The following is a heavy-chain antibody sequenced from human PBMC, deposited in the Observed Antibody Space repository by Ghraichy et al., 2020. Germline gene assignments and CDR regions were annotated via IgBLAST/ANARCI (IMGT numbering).Heavy chain of an antibody. CDR3: VRDRGWSNWFDP. CDR2: TYYRSKWYN. V-gene: IGHV6-1*01. D-gene: IGHD6-19*01. CDR1: GDSVSTNSAA. J-gene: IGHJ5*02. Sequence: SQTLSLTCAISGDSVSTNSAAWNWIRQSPSRGLEWLGRTYYRSKWYNDYAVSVKSRITINPDTSKNQFSLHLNSVTPEDTAVYYCVRDRGWSNWFDPWGQGTLVTVSS.